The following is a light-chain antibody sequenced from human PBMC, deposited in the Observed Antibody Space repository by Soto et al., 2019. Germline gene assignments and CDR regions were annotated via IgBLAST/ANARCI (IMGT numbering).Light chain of an antibody. CDR1: QSVSRF. V-gene: IGKV3-11*01. J-gene: IGKJ1*01. CDR3: QQRSSWPPWT. CDR2: DAS. Sequence: IVLTQSPATLSLAPGERATLSCRASQSVSRFLAWYQHKPGQAPRLLIYDASNRATGIPARFSGSGSGTDFTLTISSLEPEDFAVYYCQQRSSWPPWTFGQGTKVDI.